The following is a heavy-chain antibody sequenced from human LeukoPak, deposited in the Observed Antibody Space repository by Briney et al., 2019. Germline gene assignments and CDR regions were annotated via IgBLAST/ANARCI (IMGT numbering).Heavy chain of an antibody. Sequence: ASVTVSCKASGYTFIAYHVHWVPQAPGQGLEWMGWISAYNGHRTYAQNFQGRVSMTTDSSTNTAYMELRSLRPDDTAVYYCARDQGGGTCDFWGQGSLVTVSS. V-gene: IGHV1-18*04. CDR1: GYTFIAYH. D-gene: IGHD2-15*01. CDR3: ARDQGGGTCDF. CDR2: ISAYNGHR. J-gene: IGHJ4*02.